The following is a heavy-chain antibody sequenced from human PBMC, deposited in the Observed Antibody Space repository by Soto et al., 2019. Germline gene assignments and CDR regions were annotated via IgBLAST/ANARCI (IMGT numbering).Heavy chain of an antibody. CDR3: ARSRGRRNFDWLKGLDY. CDR1: GCSISSGGYY. CDR2: IYYSGST. Sequence: SETLSLTCTVSGCSISSGGYYWSWIRQHPGKGLEWIGYIYYSGSTYYNPSLKSRVTISVDTSKNQFSLKLSSVTAADTAVYYCARSRGRRNFDWLKGLDYWGQGALVTVSS. D-gene: IGHD3-9*01. V-gene: IGHV4-31*03. J-gene: IGHJ4*02.